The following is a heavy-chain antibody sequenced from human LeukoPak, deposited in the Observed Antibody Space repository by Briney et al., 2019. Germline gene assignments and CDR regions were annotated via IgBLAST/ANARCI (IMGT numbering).Heavy chain of an antibody. D-gene: IGHD2-2*02. CDR2: ISAYNGNT. CDR3: AREDIVVVPAAIRRVNWFDP. Sequence: ASVKVSCKASGYTFTSYGISWVRQAPGQGLEWMGWISAYNGNTNYAQKLQGRVTMTTDTSTSTAYMELRSLRSDDTAVYYCAREDIVVVPAAIRRVNWFDPWGQGTLVTVSS. V-gene: IGHV1-18*01. J-gene: IGHJ5*02. CDR1: GYTFTSYG.